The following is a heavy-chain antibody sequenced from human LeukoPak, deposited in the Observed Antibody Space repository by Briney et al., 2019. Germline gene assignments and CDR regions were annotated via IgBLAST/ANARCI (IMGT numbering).Heavy chain of an antibody. CDR2: ISSNGGST. D-gene: IGHD3-9*01. Sequence: GGSLRLSCSASGFTFGSYAMHWVRQAPGKGLEHVSAISSNGGSTYYADSVKGRFTISRDNSKNTLYLQMSSLRAEDTAVYYCVKGTVLRYFDWLPRINWFDPWGQGTLVTVSS. CDR3: VKGTVLRYFDWLPRINWFDP. CDR1: GFTFGSYA. V-gene: IGHV3-64D*06. J-gene: IGHJ5*02.